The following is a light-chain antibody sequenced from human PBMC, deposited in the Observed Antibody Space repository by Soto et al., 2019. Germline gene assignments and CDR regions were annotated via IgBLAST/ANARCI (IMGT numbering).Light chain of an antibody. CDR1: QSVSSY. J-gene: IGKJ1*01. CDR2: DAS. V-gene: IGKV3-11*01. CDR3: QQRSNWPPAWT. Sequence: EIVLTQSPATLSLSPGERATLSCRASQSVSSYLAWYQQKPGQAPRLLIYDASNRATCIPARFSGSGSGTDFTLTISSLEPEDFAVYYCQQRSNWPPAWTFGPGTKVKIK.